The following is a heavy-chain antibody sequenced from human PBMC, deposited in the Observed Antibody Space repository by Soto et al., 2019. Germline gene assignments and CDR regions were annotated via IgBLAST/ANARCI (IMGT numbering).Heavy chain of an antibody. CDR3: AFFVYSYGDHRDLHSFPTRRSSDL. J-gene: IGHJ2*01. Sequence: GSAGNVSWKARVCRIAGTGISWGRQASGQGHERMGWISAYNGNTNYAQKLQGRVTMTTDTSTSTAYMELRSLRSDDTAVYYCAFFVYSYGDHRDLHSFPTRRSSDL. V-gene: IGHV1-18*01. D-gene: IGHD5-18*01. CDR2: ISAYNGNT. CDR1: VCRIAGTG.